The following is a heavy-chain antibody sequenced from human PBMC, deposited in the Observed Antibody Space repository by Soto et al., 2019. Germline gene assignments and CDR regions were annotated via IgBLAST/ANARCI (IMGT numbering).Heavy chain of an antibody. CDR2: IYYSGST. V-gene: IGHV4-59*01. J-gene: IGHJ5*02. D-gene: IGHD3-10*01. CDR3: ARGMVRGVIITREPFDP. CDR1: GGSISSYY. Sequence: SETLSLTCTVSGGSISSYYWSWIRQPPGKGLEWIGYIYYSGSTNYNPSLKSRVTISVDTSKNQFSLKLSSVTAADTAVYYCARGMVRGVIITREPFDPWGQGTLVTVSS.